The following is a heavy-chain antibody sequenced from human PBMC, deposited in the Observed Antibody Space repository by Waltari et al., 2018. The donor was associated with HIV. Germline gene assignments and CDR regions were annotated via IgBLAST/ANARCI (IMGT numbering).Heavy chain of an antibody. CDR3: ARNGHCRGNTCYPYYFDY. J-gene: IGHJ4*02. V-gene: IGHV4-61*01. Sequence: QVQLQESGPGLVKPSETLSLTCTVSGGSISDATYYWSWIRQPPGKGMEWIAYVYYSGSTHYNPSLKSRVTISIDTSKNQFSLRLTSVTAADTAVYYCARNGHCRGNTCYPYYFDYWGQGTLVTVSS. CDR1: GGSISDATYY. CDR2: VYYSGST. D-gene: IGHD2-15*01.